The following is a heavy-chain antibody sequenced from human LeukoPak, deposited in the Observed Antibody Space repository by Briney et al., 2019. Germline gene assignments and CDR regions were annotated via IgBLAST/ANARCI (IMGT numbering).Heavy chain of an antibody. CDR3: ARLGGYYDSSGYYQDYFDY. D-gene: IGHD3-22*01. CDR2: IYYSGST. J-gene: IGHJ4*02. V-gene: IGHV4-39*01. CDR1: GGSISSSSYY. Sequence: SGTLSLTCTVSGGSISSSSYYWGWIRQPPGKGLEWIGSIYYSGSTYYNPSLKSRVTISVDTSKNQFSLKLSSVTAADTAVYYCARLGGYYDSSGYYQDYFDYWGQGTLVTVSS.